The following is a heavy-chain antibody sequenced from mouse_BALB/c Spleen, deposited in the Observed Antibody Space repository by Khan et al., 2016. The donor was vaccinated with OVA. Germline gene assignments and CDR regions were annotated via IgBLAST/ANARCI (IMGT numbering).Heavy chain of an antibody. Sequence: LVESGPELKKPGETVKISCKASGYTFTNYGMNWVKQSPGKALKWMGWINPYTGEPTYADDFKGRFAFSLETSASTAYLQINNLKNEDTATYFCARPSYFSYTLAYWGQGTSVSVSS. CDR2: INPYTGEP. CDR1: GYTFTNYG. D-gene: IGHD2-10*01. V-gene: IGHV9-3-1*01. J-gene: IGHJ4*01. CDR3: ARPSYFSYTLAY.